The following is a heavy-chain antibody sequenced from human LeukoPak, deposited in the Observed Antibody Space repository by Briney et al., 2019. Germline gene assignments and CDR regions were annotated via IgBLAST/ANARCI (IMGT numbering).Heavy chain of an antibody. J-gene: IGHJ6*03. CDR2: INPNSGGT. Sequence: ASVKVSCKASGYTFTGYYMHWVRQAPGQGLGWMGWINPNSGGTNYAQKFQGRVTMTRDTSISTAYMELSRLRSDDTAVCYCARELQRYYYYMDVWGKGTTVTVSS. CDR1: GYTFTGYY. D-gene: IGHD2-21*02. CDR3: ARELQRYYYYMDV. V-gene: IGHV1-2*02.